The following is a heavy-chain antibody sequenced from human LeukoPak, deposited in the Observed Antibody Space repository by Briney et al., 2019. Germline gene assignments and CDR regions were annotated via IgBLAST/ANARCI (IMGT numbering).Heavy chain of an antibody. CDR3: ARHYYGSGSSPMDV. J-gene: IGHJ6*02. D-gene: IGHD3-10*01. Sequence: SETLSLTCTVSGGSISSYYWSWIRQPPGKGLEWLGYIYDSGSTNYNPSLKSRVTISLDTSKKQFSLKLTSVTATDTAVFYCARHYYGSGSSPMDVWGQGTTVTVSS. CDR2: IYDSGST. V-gene: IGHV4-59*08. CDR1: GGSISSYY.